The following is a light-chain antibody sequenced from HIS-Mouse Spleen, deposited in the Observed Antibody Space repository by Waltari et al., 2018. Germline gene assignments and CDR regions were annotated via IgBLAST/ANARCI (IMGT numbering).Light chain of an antibody. CDR3: AAWDDSLNGWV. CDR1: SSNIGSNT. CDR2: SNN. Sequence: QSVLTQPPSASGTPGQRVTISCSGSSSNIGSNTVNWYQQLPGTAPKLLIYSNNQRPSGGPDRVSGSKSGTSASLAISGLQSEDEADYYWAAWDDSLNGWVFGGGTKLTVL. J-gene: IGLJ3*02. V-gene: IGLV1-44*01.